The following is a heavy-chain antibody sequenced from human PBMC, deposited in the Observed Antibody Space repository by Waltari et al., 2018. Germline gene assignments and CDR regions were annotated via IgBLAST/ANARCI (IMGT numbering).Heavy chain of an antibody. Sequence: VQLLESGGGLVQPGSSVKVSCKASGGTFSSYAISWVRQAPGQGLEWMGGIIPIFGTANYAQKFQGRVTITADKSTSTAYMELSSLRSEDTAVYYCARVREGYCSSTSCYYYYYYGMDVWGQGTTVTVSS. J-gene: IGHJ6*02. D-gene: IGHD2-2*01. V-gene: IGHV1-69*06. CDR1: GGTFSSYA. CDR3: ARVREGYCSSTSCYYYYYYGMDV. CDR2: IIPIFGTA.